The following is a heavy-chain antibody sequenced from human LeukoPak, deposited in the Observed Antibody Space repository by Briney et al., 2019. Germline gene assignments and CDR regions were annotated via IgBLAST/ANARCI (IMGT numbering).Heavy chain of an antibody. J-gene: IGHJ4*02. V-gene: IGHV3-23*01. Sequence: GGSLRLSCEASGLTFSGYAVSWVRQAPGKGLEWVSAISGSGGSTYYADSVKGRFTISRDNSKNTLYLQMNSLRAEDTAVYYCAKEIGGNSEDYFDYWGQGTLVTVSP. CDR2: ISGSGGST. D-gene: IGHD4-23*01. CDR3: AKEIGGNSEDYFDY. CDR1: GLTFSGYA.